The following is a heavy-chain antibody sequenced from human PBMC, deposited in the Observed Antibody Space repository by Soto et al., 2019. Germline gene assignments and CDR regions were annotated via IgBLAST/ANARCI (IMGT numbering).Heavy chain of an antibody. CDR3: ARGGPYSSSGGYYYYYGMDV. CDR2: INPNSGGT. J-gene: IGHJ6*02. D-gene: IGHD6-6*01. Sequence: ASVKVSCKASGYSFTDYHMHWVRQAPGQGLEWMGWINPNSGGTNYAQKFQGRVTMTRDTSISTAYMELSRLRSDDTAVYYCARGGPYSSSGGYYYYYGMDVWGQGTTVTVSS. CDR1: GYSFTDYH. V-gene: IGHV1-2*02.